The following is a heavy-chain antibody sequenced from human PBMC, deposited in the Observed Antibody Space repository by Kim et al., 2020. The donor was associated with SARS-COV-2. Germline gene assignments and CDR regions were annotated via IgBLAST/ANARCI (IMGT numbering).Heavy chain of an antibody. D-gene: IGHD2-15*01. CDR1: GFTFSTYA. Sequence: GGSLRLSCAASGFTFSTYAMSWVRQAPGKGLEWVSSIGGSGGTTYYADSVKGRFTISRDNSKNTLYLPMNSLRAEDTAVYYCAKRKLPARHRYFDYWGQGALVTVAS. CDR2: IGGSGGTT. J-gene: IGHJ4*02. V-gene: IGHV3-23*01. CDR3: AKRKLPARHRYFDY.